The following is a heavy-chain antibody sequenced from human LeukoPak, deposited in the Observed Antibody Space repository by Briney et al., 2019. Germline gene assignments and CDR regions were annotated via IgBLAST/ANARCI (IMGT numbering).Heavy chain of an antibody. D-gene: IGHD2-8*01. CDR3: ARVLGYCTNGVCYDAYTD. J-gene: IGHJ4*02. CDR1: GGSISSYY. CDR2: IYYSGST. Sequence: SETLSLTCTVSGGSISSYYWSWIRQPPGKGLEWIGYIYYSGSTNYNPSLKSRVTISVDTSKNQFSLKLSSVTAADTAVYYCARVLGYCTNGVCYDAYTDWGQGTLVTVSS. V-gene: IGHV4-59*12.